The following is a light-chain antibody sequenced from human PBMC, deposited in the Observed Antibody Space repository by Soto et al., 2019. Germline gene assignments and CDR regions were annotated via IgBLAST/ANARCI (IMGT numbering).Light chain of an antibody. CDR3: QQYNSYPFT. J-gene: IGKJ3*01. CDR2: KAS. CDR1: QSISSW. V-gene: IGKV1-5*03. Sequence: DIQMTQSPFTLSASVGDRVTITCRASQSISSWLAWYQQKPGKAPKILMYKASSLESGVPSRFSGSGSGTEFTLTISSLQPDDFATYYCQQYNSYPFTFGPGTKVDIK.